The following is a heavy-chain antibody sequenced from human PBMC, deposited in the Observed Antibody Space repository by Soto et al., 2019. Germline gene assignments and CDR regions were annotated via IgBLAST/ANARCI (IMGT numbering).Heavy chain of an antibody. J-gene: IGHJ4*02. CDR2: ISPGDSDT. CDR1: GYSFTSYW. D-gene: IGHD4-17*01. V-gene: IGHV5-51*01. Sequence: GESLKISCKGSGYSFTSYWIGWVRQMPGKGLEWMGIISPGDSDTRYSPSFQGQVTISADKSISTAYLQWSSLKASDSAMYYCARLEMFFGVTTTYYFDYWGQGTPVTVSS. CDR3: ARLEMFFGVTTTYYFDY.